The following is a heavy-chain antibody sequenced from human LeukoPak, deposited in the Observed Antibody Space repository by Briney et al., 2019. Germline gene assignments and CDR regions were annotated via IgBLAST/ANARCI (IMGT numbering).Heavy chain of an antibody. CDR3: ARDPSYGGNYYYYYGLDV. CDR2: IKQDGSEK. CDR1: GFTFGSYW. V-gene: IGHV3-7*01. Sequence: RGSLRLSCAASGFTFGSYWMTWVRQAPGKGLEWVANIKQDGSEKNYVDSVRGRFTISRDNAENSLYLQMNSLRDEDTAIYYCARDPSYGGNYYYYYGLDVWGQGTTVTVSS. J-gene: IGHJ6*02. D-gene: IGHD4-23*01.